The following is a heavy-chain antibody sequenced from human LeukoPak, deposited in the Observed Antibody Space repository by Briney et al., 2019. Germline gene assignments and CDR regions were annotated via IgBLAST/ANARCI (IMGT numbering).Heavy chain of an antibody. CDR2: ISAYTGNT. CDR1: GYTFTNYG. CDR3: ARIGCSGTSCYGNSVDP. J-gene: IGHJ5*02. D-gene: IGHD2-2*01. Sequence: GASVKVSFKASGYTFTNYGINWVRQAPGQGLEWMGWISAYTGNTLYAQKFQGRVTMTTDTSTSTAYMELRSLRSDDTAVYYCARIGCSGTSCYGNSVDPWGQGTLVTVSS. V-gene: IGHV1-18*01.